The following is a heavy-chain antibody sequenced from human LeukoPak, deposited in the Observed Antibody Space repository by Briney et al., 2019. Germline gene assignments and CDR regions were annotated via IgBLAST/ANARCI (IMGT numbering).Heavy chain of an antibody. J-gene: IGHJ5*02. D-gene: IGHD3-3*01. CDR3: ARGNYDFWSGPPVWFDP. Sequence: SETLSLTCTVSGGSISSGGYYWSWIRQHPGKGLEWIGYIYYSGSTYYNPSLKSRVTISVDTSKNQFSLKLSSVTAADTAVYYCARGNYDFWSGPPVWFDPWGQGTPVTVSS. CDR2: IYYSGST. V-gene: IGHV4-31*03. CDR1: GGSISSGGYY.